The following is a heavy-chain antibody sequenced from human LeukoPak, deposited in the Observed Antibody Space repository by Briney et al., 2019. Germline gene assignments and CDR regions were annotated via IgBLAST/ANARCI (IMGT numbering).Heavy chain of an antibody. D-gene: IGHD3-9*01. V-gene: IGHV4-61*02. Sequence: PSQTLSLTSTVSGGSISSGSYYWSWIRQPAGKGLEWIGRIYTSGSTNYNPSLKSRVTISVDTSKNQFSLKLSSVTAADTAVYYCARANYDILTGAYYFDYWGQGTLVTVSS. CDR3: ARANYDILTGAYYFDY. CDR2: IYTSGST. CDR1: GGSISSGSYY. J-gene: IGHJ4*02.